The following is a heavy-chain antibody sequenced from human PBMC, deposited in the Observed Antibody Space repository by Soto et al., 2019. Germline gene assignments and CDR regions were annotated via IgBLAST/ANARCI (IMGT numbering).Heavy chain of an antibody. D-gene: IGHD3-3*01. J-gene: IGHJ4*02. CDR1: GFTFSSYS. CDR2: ISSSSSTI. V-gene: IGHV3-48*01. CDR3: ARANNYYDFWSGYYTFDY. Sequence: GGSLRLSCAASGFTFSSYSMNWFRQAPGKGLEWVSYISSSSSTIYYADSVKGRFTISRDNAKNSLYLQMNSLRAEDTAVYYCARANNYYDFWSGYYTFDYWGQGTLVTVSS.